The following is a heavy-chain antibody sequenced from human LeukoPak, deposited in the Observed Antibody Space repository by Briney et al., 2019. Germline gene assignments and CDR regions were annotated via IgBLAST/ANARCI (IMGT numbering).Heavy chain of an antibody. CDR3: AKDIGAAAADWFDP. Sequence: GGSLRPSCAASGFTFDDYAMHWVRQAPGKGLEWVSGISWNSGSIGYADSVKGRFTISRDNAKNSLYLQMNSLRAEDTALYYCAKDIGAAAADWFDPWGQGTLVTVSS. CDR2: ISWNSGSI. J-gene: IGHJ5*02. V-gene: IGHV3-9*01. CDR1: GFTFDDYA. D-gene: IGHD6-13*01.